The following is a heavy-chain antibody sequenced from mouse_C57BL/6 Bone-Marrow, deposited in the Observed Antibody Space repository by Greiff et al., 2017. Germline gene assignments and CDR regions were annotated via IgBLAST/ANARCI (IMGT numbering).Heavy chain of an antibody. J-gene: IGHJ2*01. CDR3: ARGDSSGYYFDY. CDR1: GYSITSGYY. V-gene: IGHV3-6*01. D-gene: IGHD3-2*02. Sequence: EVQLQESGPGLVKPSQSLSLTCSVTGYSITSGYYWNWIRQFPGNKLEWMGYISYDGSNNYNPSLKNRISITRDTSKNQFFLKLNSVTTEDTATYYCARGDSSGYYFDYWGQGTTLTVSS. CDR2: ISYDGSN.